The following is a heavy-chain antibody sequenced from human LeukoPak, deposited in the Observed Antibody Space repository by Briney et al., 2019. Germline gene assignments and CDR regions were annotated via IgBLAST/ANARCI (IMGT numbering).Heavy chain of an antibody. D-gene: IGHD2-15*01. V-gene: IGHV4-38-2*02. Sequence: SETLSLTCTVSGYSISSGYYWGWIRQPPGKGLEWIGSIYHSGSTYYNPSLKSRVTISVDTSKNQFSLKLSSVTAADTAVYYCARAFTMVAADYWGQGTLVTVSS. CDR2: IYHSGST. CDR1: GYSISSGYY. J-gene: IGHJ4*02. CDR3: ARAFTMVAADY.